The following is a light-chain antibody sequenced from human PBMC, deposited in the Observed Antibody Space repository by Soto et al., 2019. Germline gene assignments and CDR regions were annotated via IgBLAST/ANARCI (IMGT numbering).Light chain of an antibody. CDR3: QQRSNWPRWT. CDR1: QSVSSY. J-gene: IGKJ1*01. Sequence: EIVLTQSPATLSLSPGARATLSCRASQSVSSYLAWYQPKPGQAPRLLIYDASNRATGIPARFSGSGSGTDFTLTISSLEPEDFAVYYCQQRSNWPRWTFGQGTKVDIK. CDR2: DAS. V-gene: IGKV3-11*01.